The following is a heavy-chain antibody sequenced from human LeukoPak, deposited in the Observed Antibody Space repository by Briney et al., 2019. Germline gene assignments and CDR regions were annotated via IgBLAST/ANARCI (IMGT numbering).Heavy chain of an antibody. CDR1: GFTFTNAW. Sequence: KSGGSLRLSCAASGFTFTNAWMYWVRQAPGKGLEWVARIKSRPDGGTTGYAAPVKGRFTISRDDSKDTLYLEMNSLKTEDTGVFYCATRINRDGYNWAYDHWGQGTLVTVSS. D-gene: IGHD5-24*01. J-gene: IGHJ4*02. V-gene: IGHV3-15*01. CDR3: ATRINRDGYNWAYDH. CDR2: IKSRPDGGTT.